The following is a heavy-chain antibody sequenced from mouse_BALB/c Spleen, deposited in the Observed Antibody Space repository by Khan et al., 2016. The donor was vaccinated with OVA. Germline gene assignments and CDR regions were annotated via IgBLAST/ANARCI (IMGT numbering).Heavy chain of an antibody. D-gene: IGHD3-3*01. CDR2: ISYSGRT. CDR3: AGGRAY. Sequence: EVQLQESGPGLVKPSQSLSLTCTVTGYSITSDYAWNWIRQFPGNQLEWMGYISYSGRTSYTPSLKSRISITRDTSKNQSFLQLNSVTTEDTAAYYCAGGRAYWGQGTLVTVSA. CDR1: GYSITSDYA. J-gene: IGHJ3*01. V-gene: IGHV3-2*02.